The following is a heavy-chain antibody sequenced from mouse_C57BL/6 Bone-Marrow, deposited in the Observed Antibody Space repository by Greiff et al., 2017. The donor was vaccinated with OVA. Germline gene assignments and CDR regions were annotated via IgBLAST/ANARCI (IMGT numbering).Heavy chain of an antibody. CDR3: ARRDYGSFYFDY. CDR1: GYTFTSYG. D-gene: IGHD1-1*01. V-gene: IGHV1-81*01. CDR2: IYPRSGNT. J-gene: IGHJ2*01. Sequence: QVQLQQSGAELARPGASVKLSCKASGYTFTSYGISWVKQRTGQGLEWIGEIYPRSGNTYYNEKFKGKATLTADKSSSTAYMELRRLTSEDSAVYFCARRDYGSFYFDYWGQGTTLTVSS.